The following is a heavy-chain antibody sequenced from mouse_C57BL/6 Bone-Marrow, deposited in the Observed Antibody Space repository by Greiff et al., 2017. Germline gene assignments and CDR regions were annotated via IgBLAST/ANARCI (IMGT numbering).Heavy chain of an antibody. Sequence: VQLQQSGAELVKPGASVKLSCKASGYTFTSYWMHWVKQSHGKSLEWIGDINPNNGGTSYNQKFKGKATLTVDKSSSTAYMELRSLTSEDSAVYYCARETTVVAHFDYWGQGTTLTVSS. CDR3: ARETTVVAHFDY. CDR2: INPNNGGT. V-gene: IGHV1-26*01. J-gene: IGHJ2*01. D-gene: IGHD1-1*01. CDR1: GYTFTSYW.